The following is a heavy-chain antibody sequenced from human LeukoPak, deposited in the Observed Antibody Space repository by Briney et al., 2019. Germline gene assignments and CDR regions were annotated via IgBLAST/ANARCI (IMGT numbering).Heavy chain of an antibody. CDR2: IYPGDSDT. D-gene: IGHD3-3*01. Sequence: GESLKISCKGSGYSFTSYWIGWVRQMPGKGLEWMGIIYPGDSDTRYSPSFQGQVTISADKSISTAYLQWSSLKASDTAMYYCARLTYYDFWSGRTNWFDPWGQGTLVTVSS. CDR3: ARLTYYDFWSGRTNWFDP. J-gene: IGHJ5*02. CDR1: GYSFTSYW. V-gene: IGHV5-51*01.